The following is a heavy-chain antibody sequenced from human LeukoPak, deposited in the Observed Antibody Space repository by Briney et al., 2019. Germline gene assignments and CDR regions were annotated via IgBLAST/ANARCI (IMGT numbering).Heavy chain of an antibody. CDR1: GFTFSSYA. D-gene: IGHD3-10*01. CDR2: ISYDGSNK. J-gene: IGHJ4*02. CDR3: ARGRRITTYYFDY. V-gene: IGHV3-30-3*01. Sequence: PGGSLRLSCAASGFTFSSYAMHWVRQAPGNGLEWVAVISYDGSNKYYADAVKGRFTISRDNSKNTLYLQMNSLRAEDTAVYYCARGRRITTYYFDYWGQGTLVTVSS.